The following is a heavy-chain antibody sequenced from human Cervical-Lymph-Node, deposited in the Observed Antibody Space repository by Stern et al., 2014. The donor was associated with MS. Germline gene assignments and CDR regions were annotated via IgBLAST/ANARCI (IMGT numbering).Heavy chain of an antibody. D-gene: IGHD3-10*01. CDR3: ARRGSARRGSGWLDP. CDR1: GGTSNSHG. J-gene: IGHJ5*02. Sequence: QVQLVQSGAEVKKPGSSVKVSCKASGGTSNSHGISWVRQAPGQGLEWMGGIIPVLSTIDSAQKFQGRVQITAGASTCTTAMELSSLRSEDTAVYDCARRGSARRGSGWLDPWGQGTLVTVSS. CDR2: IIPVLSTI. V-gene: IGHV1-69*01.